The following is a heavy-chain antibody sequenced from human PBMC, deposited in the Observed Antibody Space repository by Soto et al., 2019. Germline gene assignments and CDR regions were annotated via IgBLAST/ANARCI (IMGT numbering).Heavy chain of an antibody. J-gene: IGHJ6*02. Sequence: GGSLRLSCAASGFTFSSYAMHWVRQAPGKGLEWVAVISYDGSNKYYADSVKGRFTISRDNSKNTLYLQMNSLRAEDTAVYYCARMDVIVVVPARPNYGMDVWGQGTTVTVSS. CDR2: ISYDGSNK. D-gene: IGHD2-2*01. CDR3: ARMDVIVVVPARPNYGMDV. CDR1: GFTFSSYA. V-gene: IGHV3-30-3*01.